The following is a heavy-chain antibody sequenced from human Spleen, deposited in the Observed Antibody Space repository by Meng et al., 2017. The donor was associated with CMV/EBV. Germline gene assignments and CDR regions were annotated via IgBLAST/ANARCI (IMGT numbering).Heavy chain of an antibody. D-gene: IGHD6-25*01. Sequence: LSYAASGFTFSSYWMHWVRQAPGKGLVWVSRINSDGSSTSYAASVKGRFTISRDNAKNTLYLQMNSLRAEDTAVYYCARAKRNYFDYWGQGTLVTVSS. CDR2: INSDGSST. V-gene: IGHV3-74*01. CDR1: GFTFSSYW. CDR3: ARAKRNYFDY. J-gene: IGHJ4*02.